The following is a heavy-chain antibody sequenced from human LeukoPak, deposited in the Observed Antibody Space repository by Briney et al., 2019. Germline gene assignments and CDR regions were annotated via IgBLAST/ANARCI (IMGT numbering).Heavy chain of an antibody. CDR3: ATDRDNYYDSTGYTRPDGFDI. CDR2: IYKNGGT. V-gene: IGHV4-59*01. Sequence: SETLSLTCTVSGGSISNYYSTWIRQSPGKGLEWIGYIYKNGGTNYNPSLKSRVTISVDTSKNPFSLKLSSVTAADTAMYYCATDRDNYYDSTGYTRPDGFDIWGQGIMVTVSS. D-gene: IGHD3-22*01. J-gene: IGHJ3*02. CDR1: GGSISNYY.